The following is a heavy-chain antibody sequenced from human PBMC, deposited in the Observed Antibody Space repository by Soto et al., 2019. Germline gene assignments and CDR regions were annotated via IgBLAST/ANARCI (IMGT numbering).Heavy chain of an antibody. J-gene: IGHJ6*01. CDR3: ARGEGVNAVTPKHGMDV. V-gene: IGHV1-69*01. CDR2: IIPIFGTA. D-gene: IGHD4-17*01. CDR1: GGTFSSYA. Sequence: QVQLVQSGAEVKKPGSSVKVSCKASGGTFSSYAISCVRQAPGQGLEWMGGIIPIFGTANYAQKFQGRVTITPDESTRTAYMEMSSLRSEDTAVYYCARGEGVNAVTPKHGMDVWGQGTTVTVSS.